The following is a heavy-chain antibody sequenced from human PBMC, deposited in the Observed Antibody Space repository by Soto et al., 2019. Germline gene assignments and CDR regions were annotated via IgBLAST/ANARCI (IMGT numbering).Heavy chain of an antibody. CDR3: AKDLRGLLDY. V-gene: IGHV3-30*18. D-gene: IGHD3-10*01. J-gene: IGHJ4*02. CDR2: ISYDGSNK. Sequence: GGSLRLSCAASGFTFSSYGMHWVRQAPGKGLEWVAVISYDGSNKYYADSVKGRFTISRDNSKNTLYLQMNSLRAEDTAVYYCAKDLRGLLDYWGQGTLVTVSS. CDR1: GFTFSSYG.